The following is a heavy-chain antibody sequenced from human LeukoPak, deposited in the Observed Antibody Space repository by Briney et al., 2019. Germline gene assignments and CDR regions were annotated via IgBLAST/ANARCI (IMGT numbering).Heavy chain of an antibody. CDR1: GGSFSSSYS. V-gene: IGHV4-39*07. CDR2: IYYSGST. Sequence: SETLSLTCTVSGGSFSSSYSWGWIREPPGKGREGIGTIYYSGSTYYNPSLKSRVTISVDTSKNQFSLKVSSVTAADTAVYYCARVSTGGYLYYYHYMDVWGKGTTVTVSS. J-gene: IGHJ6*03. D-gene: IGHD2-8*02. CDR3: ARVSTGGYLYYYHYMDV.